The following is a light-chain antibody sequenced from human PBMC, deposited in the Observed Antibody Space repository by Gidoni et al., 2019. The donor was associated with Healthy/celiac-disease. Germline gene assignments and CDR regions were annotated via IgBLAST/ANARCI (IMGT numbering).Light chain of an antibody. V-gene: IGKV3-20*01. CDR2: GAS. CDR3: QQYGSSPLM. CDR1: QSVSSSY. Sequence: EIVFTQSPGTLSLSPGERATLSCRASQSVSSSYLAWYQEKPGQAPRLLIYGASSRATGIPDRFSGSGSGTDFTLTISRLEPEDFAVYYCQQYGSSPLMFGGGTKVEIK. J-gene: IGKJ4*02.